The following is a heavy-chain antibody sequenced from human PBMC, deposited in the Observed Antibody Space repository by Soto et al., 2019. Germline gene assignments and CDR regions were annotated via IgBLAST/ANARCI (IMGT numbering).Heavy chain of an antibody. V-gene: IGHV3-72*01. CDR3: AREGSSSGPDYEY. Sequence: GGSLRLSCAASGFSFSDYYINCVRQAPGKGLEWVGRTRNKASSYTTDYAAFVKGRFTISRDDSKNLIYLQMNSLKTEDTAVYYCAREGSSSGPDYEYWGQGALVTVSS. CDR1: GFSFSDYY. D-gene: IGHD3-22*01. CDR2: TRNKASSYTT. J-gene: IGHJ4*02.